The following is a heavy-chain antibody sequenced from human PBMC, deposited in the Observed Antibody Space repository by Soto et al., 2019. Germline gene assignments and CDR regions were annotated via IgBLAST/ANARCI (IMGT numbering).Heavy chain of an antibody. V-gene: IGHV4-34*01. CDR1: GGSFSGYY. Sequence: QVQLQQWGAGLLKPSETLSLTCAVYGGSFSGYYWSWIRQPPGKGLEWSGEINHSESTNYNPSLKSRVTISVDTSKNQFSLKLSSVTAADTAVYYCARGRRTARGKYYFDYWGKGTLVTVSS. D-gene: IGHD3-10*01. CDR3: ARGRRTARGKYYFDY. CDR2: INHSEST. J-gene: IGHJ4*02.